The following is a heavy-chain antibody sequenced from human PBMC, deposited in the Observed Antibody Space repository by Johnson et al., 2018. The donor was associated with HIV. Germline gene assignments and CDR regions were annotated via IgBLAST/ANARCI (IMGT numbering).Heavy chain of an antibody. V-gene: IGHV3-30*04. J-gene: IGHJ3*02. CDR2: ISYDGSNK. CDR1: VLNFSDYG. D-gene: IGHD5-24*01. CDR3: AKGGMGWLHHDAFDI. Sequence: QVQLVESGGGVVQPGRSVRLSCVVSVLNFSDYGMHWVRQAPGKGLEWVAVISYDGSNKYYADSVKGRFTISRDNSKNTLYLQMNSLRAEDTAVYYCAKGGMGWLHHDAFDIWGQGTMDIVSS.